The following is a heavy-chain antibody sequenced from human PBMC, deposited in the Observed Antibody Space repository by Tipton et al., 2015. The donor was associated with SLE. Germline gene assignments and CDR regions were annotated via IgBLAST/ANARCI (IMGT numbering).Heavy chain of an antibody. CDR2: IRYDGSNK. D-gene: IGHD3-3*01. Sequence: SGFTFSSYGMHWVRQAPGKGLEWVAFIRYDGSNKYYADSVKGRFTISRDNSKNTLYLQMNSLRAEDTAVYYCARDGLGRGGPDYDFWSGPDYWGQGTLVTVSS. V-gene: IGHV3-30*02. CDR1: GFTFSSYG. CDR3: ARDGLGRGGPDYDFWSGPDY. J-gene: IGHJ4*02.